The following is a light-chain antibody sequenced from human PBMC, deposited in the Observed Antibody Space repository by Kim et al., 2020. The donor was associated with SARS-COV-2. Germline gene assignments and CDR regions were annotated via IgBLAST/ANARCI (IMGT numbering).Light chain of an antibody. V-gene: IGLV1-51*01. CDR1: SSNLGDNY. CDR3: ATWDSSLSAVV. CDR2: DNN. Sequence: GHKVTPPWSGSSSNLGDNYVSLYQQCPGTAPTLLIYDNNKRPSGIPDLFSGSKSGTSATLGITGLQTGDEADYYCATWDSSLSAVVFGGGTQLTVL. J-gene: IGLJ2*01.